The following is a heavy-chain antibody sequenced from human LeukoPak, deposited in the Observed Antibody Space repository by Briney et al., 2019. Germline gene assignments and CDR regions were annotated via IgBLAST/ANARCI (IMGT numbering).Heavy chain of an antibody. D-gene: IGHD6-13*01. CDR1: GGSISSYY. Sequence: NPSETLSLTCTVSGGSISSYYWSWIRQPAGKGLEWIGRIYTSGSTNYNPSLKSRVTMSVDTSKNQFSLKLSSVTAADTAVYYCARDGYSSSSYWFDPWGQGTLVSVSS. CDR3: ARDGYSSSSYWFDP. J-gene: IGHJ5*02. V-gene: IGHV4-4*07. CDR2: IYTSGST.